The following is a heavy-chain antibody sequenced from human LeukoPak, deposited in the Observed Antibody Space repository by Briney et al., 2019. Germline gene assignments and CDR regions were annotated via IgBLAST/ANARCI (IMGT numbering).Heavy chain of an antibody. CDR1: GYTFTGYY. CDR3: AKDYYYHSGRGSGGMDV. Sequence: GSSVQVSCKASGYTFTGYYIHWARQAPGQGLEWMGWINPNSGGTNYAQRFQGRVTMTRETSISTAYMELSSLRSDDTAVYYCAKDYYYHSGRGSGGMDVWGQGTTVTVSS. CDR2: INPNSGGT. D-gene: IGHD3-10*01. J-gene: IGHJ6*02. V-gene: IGHV1-2*02.